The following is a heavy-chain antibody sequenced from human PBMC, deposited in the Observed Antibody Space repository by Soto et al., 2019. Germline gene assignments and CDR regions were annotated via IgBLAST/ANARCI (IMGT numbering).Heavy chain of an antibody. CDR3: AKDVGFVVVVPAAIRTYGVPDAFDI. D-gene: IGHD2-2*01. J-gene: IGHJ3*02. V-gene: IGHV3-23*01. CDR2: ISGSGVST. CDR1: GFTFSSYA. Sequence: GESLKISCAASGFTFSSYAMSWVRQAPGKGLEWVSAISGSGVSTYYADSVKGRFTISRDNSKNTLYLQVNSLRAEDTAVYYCAKDVGFVVVVPAAIRTYGVPDAFDIWGQGTMVTVSS.